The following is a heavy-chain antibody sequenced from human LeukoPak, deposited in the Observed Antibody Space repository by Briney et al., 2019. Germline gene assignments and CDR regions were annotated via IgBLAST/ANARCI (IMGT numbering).Heavy chain of an antibody. CDR3: ARLGLEVGGPNWFDP. CDR1: GFSFSSNW. Sequence: GGSLRLSCAAPGFSFSSNWMGWVRQAPGKGLEWVAHIKRDGSQKYYLDSVKGRFTISRDNAKNSLYLQMNSLRVEDAAVYYCARLGLEVGGPNWFDPWGQGTLVTVSS. CDR2: IKRDGSQK. V-gene: IGHV3-7*01. J-gene: IGHJ5*02. D-gene: IGHD1-1*01.